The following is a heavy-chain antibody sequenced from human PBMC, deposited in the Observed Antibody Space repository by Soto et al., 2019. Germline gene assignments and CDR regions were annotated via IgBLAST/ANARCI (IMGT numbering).Heavy chain of an antibody. V-gene: IGHV3-33*01. CDR2: IWYDGSNK. J-gene: IGHJ6*02. CDR1: GFTFSSYG. Sequence: PGGSLRLSCAASGFTFSSYGMHWVRQAPGKGLEWVAVIWYDGSNKYYADSVKGRFTISRDNSKNTLYLQMNSLRAEDTAVYYCARETGCSGGSCYYYYYGMDVWGQGTTVTVSS. D-gene: IGHD2-15*01. CDR3: ARETGCSGGSCYYYYYGMDV.